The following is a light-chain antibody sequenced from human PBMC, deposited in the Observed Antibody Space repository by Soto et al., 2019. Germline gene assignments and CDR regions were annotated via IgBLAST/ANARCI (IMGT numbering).Light chain of an antibody. CDR3: QAYDYSLTAFV. Sequence: QSVLTQPASVSGSPGQSITIPCTGTSSDVGGYNYVSWYRQYPGKAPKLIIYEVTNRPSGVTNRFSGSKSGTSASLAITGLQAEDEAGYYCQAYDYSLTAFVFGGGTKLTVL. CDR2: EVT. J-gene: IGLJ3*02. CDR1: SSDVGGYNY. V-gene: IGLV2-14*01.